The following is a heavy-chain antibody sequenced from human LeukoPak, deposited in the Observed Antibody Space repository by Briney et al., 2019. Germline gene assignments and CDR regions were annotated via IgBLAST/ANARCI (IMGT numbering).Heavy chain of an antibody. D-gene: IGHD5-24*01. CDR1: GGSISAYY. J-gene: IGHJ4*02. V-gene: IGHV4-59*01. Sequence: PSETLSLTCTVSGGSISAYYWSWIRQPPGKGLEWIGYISYSGSTKYNPSLKSRVTISVDTSMNQFSLKLSSVTAADTAVYYCARYGMATIQFFDYWGQGTLFTVSS. CDR2: ISYSGST. CDR3: ARYGMATIQFFDY.